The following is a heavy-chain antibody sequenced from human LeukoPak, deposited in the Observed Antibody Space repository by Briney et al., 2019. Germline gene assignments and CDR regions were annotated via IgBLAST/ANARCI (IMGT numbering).Heavy chain of an antibody. Sequence: GGTLRLSCAGSGFTVSSNYMSWVRQAPGKGLEGVSLIYSGGSTYYADSVKGRFTISRDNSKNTLYLQMNSLRAEDTAVYYCARASITGTTGLVDYWGQGTLVTVSS. V-gene: IGHV3-53*01. CDR3: ARASITGTTGLVDY. CDR2: IYSGGST. CDR1: GFTVSSNY. J-gene: IGHJ4*02. D-gene: IGHD1-20*01.